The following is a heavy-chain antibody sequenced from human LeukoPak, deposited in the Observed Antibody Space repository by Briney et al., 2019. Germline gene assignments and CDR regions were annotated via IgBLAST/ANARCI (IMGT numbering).Heavy chain of an antibody. V-gene: IGHV4-61*01. CDR3: TRTNYGDYNWFDP. CDR2: IHYSGST. CDR1: GGAVSSGSYY. Sequence: PSETLSLTCTVSGGAVSSGSYYWSWIRQPPGQGLEWIGYIHYSGSTKYNPSLKSRVTMSVDTSKNQFSLKVTSVTAADTAIYYCTRTNYGDYNWFDPWGQGTLVIVSS. J-gene: IGHJ5*02. D-gene: IGHD4-17*01.